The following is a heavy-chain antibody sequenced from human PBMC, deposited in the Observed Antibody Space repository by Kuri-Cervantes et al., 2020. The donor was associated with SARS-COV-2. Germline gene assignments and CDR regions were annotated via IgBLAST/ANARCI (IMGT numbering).Heavy chain of an antibody. D-gene: IGHD2-2*01. CDR2: ISGGGGST. Sequence: GESLKISCATSGFTFTSYAMSWVRQAPGKGLEWVSTISGGGGSTYYADSVEGRFTISRDSSKNTLYLQMNSLRAEDTAVYYCAKKGVGSSTSTVYYYYYMDVWGKGTTVTVSS. V-gene: IGHV3-23*01. CDR3: AKKGVGSSTSTVYYYYYMDV. CDR1: GFTFTSYA. J-gene: IGHJ6*03.